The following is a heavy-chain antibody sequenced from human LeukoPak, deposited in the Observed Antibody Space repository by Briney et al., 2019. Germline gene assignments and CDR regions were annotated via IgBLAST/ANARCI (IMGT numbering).Heavy chain of an antibody. CDR1: GYTFTGYY. V-gene: IGHV1-2*02. D-gene: IGHD4-17*01. CDR2: INPNSGGT. CDR3: ARHYGEHHDFDY. J-gene: IGHJ4*02. Sequence: ASVKVSCKASGYTFTGYYMHWVRQTPGQGLEWMGWINPNSGGTNYAQKFQGRVTMTRDTSISTAYMELSRLRSDDTAVYYCARHYGEHHDFDYWGQGTLVTVSS.